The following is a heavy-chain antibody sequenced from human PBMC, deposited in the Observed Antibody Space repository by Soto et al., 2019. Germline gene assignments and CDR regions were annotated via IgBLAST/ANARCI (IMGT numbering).Heavy chain of an antibody. CDR1: GGTFSSYT. Sequence: QVQLVQSGAEVKKPGSSVKVSCKASGGTFSSYTISWVRQAPGQGLEWMGRIIPILGIANYAQKFQGRVKITADKATSTAYMELSSLRSEDTAVYYCARRPYCGGDCYPHPNWFDPWGQGTLVTVSS. D-gene: IGHD2-21*02. CDR3: ARRPYCGGDCYPHPNWFDP. V-gene: IGHV1-69*02. CDR2: IIPILGIA. J-gene: IGHJ5*02.